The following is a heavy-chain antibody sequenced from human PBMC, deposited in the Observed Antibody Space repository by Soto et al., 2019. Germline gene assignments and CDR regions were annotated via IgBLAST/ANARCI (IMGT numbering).Heavy chain of an antibody. V-gene: IGHV3-23*01. CDR1: GFTFSTYA. CDR2: ISGSGGRT. J-gene: IGHJ3*01. Sequence: LRLSCAASGFTFSTYAMSWVRQAPGKGLEWVSVISGSGGRTFYADSVKGHFTISRDNSKSTLYLQMNSLRAEDTALYYCAKARDTSDYYVGYALDVWGQGTMVTVSS. D-gene: IGHD3-22*01. CDR3: AKARDTSDYYVGYALDV.